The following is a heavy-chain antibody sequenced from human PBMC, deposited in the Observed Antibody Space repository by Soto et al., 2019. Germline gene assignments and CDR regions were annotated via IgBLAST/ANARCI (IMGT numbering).Heavy chain of an antibody. CDR2: IRSKANSYAT. Sequence: PGGSLRLSCAASGFTFSGSAMHWVRQASGKGLEWVGRIRSKANSYATAYAASVKGRFTISRDDSKNTAYLQMNSLKTEDTAVYYCRGAHIVVVTAIGIDYGMDVWGQGTTVTVS. D-gene: IGHD2-21*02. CDR3: RGAHIVVVTAIGIDYGMDV. CDR1: GFTFSGSA. J-gene: IGHJ6*02. V-gene: IGHV3-73*01.